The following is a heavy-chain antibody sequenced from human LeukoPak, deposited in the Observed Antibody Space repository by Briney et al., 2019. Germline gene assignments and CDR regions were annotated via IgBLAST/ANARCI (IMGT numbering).Heavy chain of an antibody. CDR2: IYYSGST. Sequence: SETLSLTCTVSGGSISSYYWSWIRQPPGKGLEWIGYIYYSGSTNYNPSLKSRVTISVATSKNQFSVKVSSVTAGERAVYYGARGVSMPYDYWGQGTLVTVSS. D-gene: IGHD2/OR15-2a*01. CDR1: GGSISSYY. V-gene: IGHV4-59*01. J-gene: IGHJ4*02. CDR3: ARGVSMPYDY.